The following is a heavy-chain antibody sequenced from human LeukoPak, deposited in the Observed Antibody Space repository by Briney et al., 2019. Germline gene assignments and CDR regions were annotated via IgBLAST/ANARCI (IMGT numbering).Heavy chain of an antibody. CDR1: GYTFTSYG. D-gene: IGHD3-3*01. CDR3: ARDNYYDFRSGPSFRGMDV. Sequence: ASVKVSCKASGYTFTSYGISWVRQAPGQGLEWMGWISAYNGNTNYAQKLQGRVTMTTDTSTSTAYMELRSLRSDDTAVYYCARDNYYDFRSGPSFRGMDVWGQGTTVTVSS. V-gene: IGHV1-18*01. CDR2: ISAYNGNT. J-gene: IGHJ6*02.